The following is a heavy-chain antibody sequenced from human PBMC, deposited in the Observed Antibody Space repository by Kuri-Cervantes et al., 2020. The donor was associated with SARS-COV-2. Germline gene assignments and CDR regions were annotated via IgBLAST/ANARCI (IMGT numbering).Heavy chain of an antibody. CDR3: ARVPLVVITTLDAFDI. D-gene: IGHD3-22*01. V-gene: IGHV1-46*01. CDR2: INPSGGST. J-gene: IGHJ3*02. CDR1: GYTFTSYY. Sequence: ASVKVSCKASGYTFTSYYMHWVRQAPGQGLEWMGIINPSGGSTSYAQKFQGRVTMTRDTSTSTVYMELSSLRSDDTAVYYCARVPLVVITTLDAFDIWGQGTMVTVSS.